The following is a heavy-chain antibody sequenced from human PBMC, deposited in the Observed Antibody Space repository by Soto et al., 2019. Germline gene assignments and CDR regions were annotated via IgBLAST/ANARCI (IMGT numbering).Heavy chain of an antibody. J-gene: IGHJ6*02. V-gene: IGHV1-46*01. CDR3: ARASGVVAGSIIYYYYGMDA. Sequence: ASVKVSCKASADTFTSYAINWVRQAPGQGLEWMGGINPNVGSTRYAQTFQGGVTITTDTSTSTVYMELRSLRSEDTAVYYCARASGVVAGSIIYYYYGMDAWGQGSPVTVSS. CDR1: ADTFTSYA. D-gene: IGHD2-15*01. CDR2: INPNVGST.